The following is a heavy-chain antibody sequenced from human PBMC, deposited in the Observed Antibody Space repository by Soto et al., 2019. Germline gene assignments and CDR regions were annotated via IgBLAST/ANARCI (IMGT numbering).Heavy chain of an antibody. D-gene: IGHD4-17*01. CDR2: IHYSGET. CDR1: GGSIISTFYY. CDR3: ARRPDFRDHGWFDP. Sequence: ASETLSLTCTVSGGSIISTFYYWGWLRQPPGRGLEWIANIHYSGETHYSPSLKSRVAISVDTSKSQFSLTLNSVTAADTAVYYCARRPDFRDHGWFDPRGQGILVTVSS. V-gene: IGHV4-39*01. J-gene: IGHJ5*02.